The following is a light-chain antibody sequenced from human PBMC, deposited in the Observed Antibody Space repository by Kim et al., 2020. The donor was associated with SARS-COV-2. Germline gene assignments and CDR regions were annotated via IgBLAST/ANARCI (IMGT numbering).Light chain of an antibody. CDR1: QSVSASY. V-gene: IGKV3-20*01. J-gene: IGKJ4*01. Sequence: EIVLTQSPGTLSLSPGERATLSCRASQSVSASYLAWYQQKPGQAPRLIISGASTRATGIPDRFSGSGSGTDFTLTISGLEPADFAVYYCQQYGTSPLTFGGGTKVEI. CDR3: QQYGTSPLT. CDR2: GAS.